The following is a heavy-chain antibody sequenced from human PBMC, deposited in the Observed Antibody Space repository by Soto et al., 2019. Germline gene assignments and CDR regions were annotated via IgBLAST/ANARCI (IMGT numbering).Heavy chain of an antibody. V-gene: IGHV3-30*18. Sequence: PGGSLRLSCAASGFTFSSYGMHWVRQAPGKGLEWVAVISYDGSNKYYADSVKGRFTISRDNSKNTLYLQMNSLRAEDTAVYYCAKESNLFLAIDYWGQGTLVTVSS. D-gene: IGHD3-3*01. CDR1: GFTFSSYG. CDR3: AKESNLFLAIDY. CDR2: ISYDGSNK. J-gene: IGHJ4*02.